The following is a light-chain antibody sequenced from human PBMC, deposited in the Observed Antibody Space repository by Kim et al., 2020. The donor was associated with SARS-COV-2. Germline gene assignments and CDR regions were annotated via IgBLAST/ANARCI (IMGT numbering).Light chain of an antibody. V-gene: IGLV1-44*01. CDR2: SNN. CDR1: SSNIGSNT. J-gene: IGLJ3*02. Sequence: GQSVTITCAGSSSNIGSNTVNWYQQLPGTAPKLLIYSNNQGPSGVPDRFSGSKSGTSASLAISDLQSEDEADYFCAAWDDSLNGPVFGGGTQLTVL. CDR3: AAWDDSLNGPV.